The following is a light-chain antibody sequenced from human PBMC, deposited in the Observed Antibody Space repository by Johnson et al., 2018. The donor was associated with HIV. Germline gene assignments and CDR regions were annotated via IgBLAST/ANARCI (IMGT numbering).Light chain of an antibody. V-gene: IGLV1-51*02. CDR1: SSNIGKNY. CDR3: GTWGNRLSAGV. Sequence: QAVLTQPPSVSAALGQKVTVSCAGSSSNIGKNYVSWYQQLPGTAPKVLIYESNKRPSGIPDRFSGSKSGTSATLGITGLQTGDEADYYCGTWGNRLSAGVFGTGTKVTVL. CDR2: ESN. J-gene: IGLJ1*01.